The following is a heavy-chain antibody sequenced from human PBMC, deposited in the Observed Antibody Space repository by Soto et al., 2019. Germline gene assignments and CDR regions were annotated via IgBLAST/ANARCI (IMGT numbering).Heavy chain of an antibody. Sequence: EVQLVESGGGLVKPGGSLRLYCAASGFTFSSYSMNWVRQAPGKGLEWVSSISSSSSYIYYADSVKGRFTIYRDNAKNSLYLQMNSLRAEDTAVYYCARRIAVAGNRDYWGQGTLVTVSS. J-gene: IGHJ4*02. D-gene: IGHD6-19*01. CDR1: GFTFSSYS. CDR3: ARRIAVAGNRDY. V-gene: IGHV3-21*01. CDR2: ISSSSSYI.